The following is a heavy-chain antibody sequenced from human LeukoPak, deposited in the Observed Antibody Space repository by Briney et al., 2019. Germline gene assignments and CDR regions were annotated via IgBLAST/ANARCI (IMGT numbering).Heavy chain of an antibody. Sequence: ASVKVSCKASGYTFTGYYMHWVRQAPGQGLEWMGWINPNSGGTNYAQKFQGRVTMTRDTSISTAYMELSRLRSDDTAVYYCAREPPGYCSGGSCYLDYYYYYMDVWGKGTTVTISS. V-gene: IGHV1-2*02. J-gene: IGHJ6*03. D-gene: IGHD2-15*01. CDR3: AREPPGYCSGGSCYLDYYYYYMDV. CDR2: INPNSGGT. CDR1: GYTFTGYY.